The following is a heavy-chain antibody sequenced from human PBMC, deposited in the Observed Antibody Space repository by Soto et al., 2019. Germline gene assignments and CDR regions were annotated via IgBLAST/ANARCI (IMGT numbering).Heavy chain of an antibody. Sequence: GASVKASCKASGYTFTSYAMHWVRQAPGQRLEWMGWINAGNGNTKYSQKFQGRVTITRDTSASTAYMELSSLRSEDTAVYYCARDENYDPLHWFDPWGQGTLVTVSS. D-gene: IGHD3-22*01. CDR1: GYTFTSYA. CDR2: INAGNGNT. CDR3: ARDENYDPLHWFDP. J-gene: IGHJ5*02. V-gene: IGHV1-3*01.